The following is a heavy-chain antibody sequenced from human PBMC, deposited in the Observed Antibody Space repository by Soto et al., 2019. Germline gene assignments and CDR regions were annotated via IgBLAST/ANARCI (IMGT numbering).Heavy chain of an antibody. CDR3: SAGYSSGSLGLNAFDI. V-gene: IGHV1-18*01. J-gene: IGHJ3*02. D-gene: IGHD6-19*01. CDR2: VSAYNGNT. Sequence: ASVKGYGKASGYTFTSDGISWVRQAPGQGLEWIGWVSAYNGNTNYAQNLQGRVTMTTDTSTSTAYMELRRLRSDDAAFYYCSAGYSSGSLGLNAFDIWGQGTMVTDSS. CDR1: GYTFTSDG.